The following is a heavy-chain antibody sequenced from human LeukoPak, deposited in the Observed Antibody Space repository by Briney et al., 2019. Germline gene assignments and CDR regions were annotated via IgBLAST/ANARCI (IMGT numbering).Heavy chain of an antibody. Sequence: SETLSLTCTVSGGSISSYYWSWIRQPPGKGLEWIGYIYYSGSTNYNPSLKSRVTISVDTSKNQSSLKLSSVTAADTAVYYCARGTYYDFWSGYYNPNYFDYWGQGTLVTVSS. CDR2: IYYSGST. D-gene: IGHD3-3*01. CDR3: ARGTYYDFWSGYYNPNYFDY. J-gene: IGHJ4*02. CDR1: GGSISSYY. V-gene: IGHV4-59*01.